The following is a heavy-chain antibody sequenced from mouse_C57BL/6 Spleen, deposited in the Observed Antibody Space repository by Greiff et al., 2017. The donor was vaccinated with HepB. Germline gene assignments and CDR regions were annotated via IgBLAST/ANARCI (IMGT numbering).Heavy chain of an antibody. D-gene: IGHD1-1*01. CDR2: IYPGSGST. CDR3: ARDEATVVEDGFAY. J-gene: IGHJ3*01. V-gene: IGHV1-55*01. Sequence: LQESGAELVKPGASVKMSCKASGYTFTSYWITWVKQRPGQGLEWIGDIYPGSGSTNYNEKFKSKATLTVDTSSSTAYMQLSSLTSEDSAVYYCARDEATVVEDGFAYWGQGTLVTVSA. CDR1: GYTFTSYW.